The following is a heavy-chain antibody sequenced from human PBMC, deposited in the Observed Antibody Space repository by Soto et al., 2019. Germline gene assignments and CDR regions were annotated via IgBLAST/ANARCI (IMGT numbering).Heavy chain of an antibody. CDR1: GFTFTSSA. J-gene: IGHJ4*02. V-gene: IGHV1-58*02. Sequence: SVKVSCKASGFTFTSSAMQWVRQARGQRLEWIGWIVVGSGNTNYAQKFQERVTITRDMSTSTAYMELSSLRSEDTAVYYCAATEPAATYYSDYWGKGTLVSVSS. CDR2: IVVGSGNT. D-gene: IGHD2-2*01. CDR3: AATEPAATYYSDY.